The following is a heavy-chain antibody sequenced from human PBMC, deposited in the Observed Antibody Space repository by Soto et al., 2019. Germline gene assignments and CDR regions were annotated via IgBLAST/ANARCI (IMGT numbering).Heavy chain of an antibody. CDR1: GYTFINNC. Sequence: AGESLKISCQASGYTFINNCIGWVRQKPGKGLEWMGRIDPSDSYTNYSPSFQGHVTISADKSISTAYLQWSSLKASDTAMYYCARHYYDSSGYPRVWGQGTLVTVSS. D-gene: IGHD3-22*01. J-gene: IGHJ4*02. V-gene: IGHV5-10-1*01. CDR3: ARHYYDSSGYPRV. CDR2: IDPSDSYT.